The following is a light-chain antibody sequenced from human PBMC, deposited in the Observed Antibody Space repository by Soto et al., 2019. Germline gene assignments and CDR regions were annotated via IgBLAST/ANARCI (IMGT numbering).Light chain of an antibody. Sequence: DIPMTQSPSSLSASVGDRVTITCRASQSISSYLNWYQQKPGKAPKVLMYGISNLQSGVPSRFSGRGSGTDFTLTISSLQPEDFATYYCQQSYSIPDTFGQGTKLEIK. J-gene: IGKJ2*01. CDR1: QSISSY. CDR3: QQSYSIPDT. V-gene: IGKV1-39*01. CDR2: GIS.